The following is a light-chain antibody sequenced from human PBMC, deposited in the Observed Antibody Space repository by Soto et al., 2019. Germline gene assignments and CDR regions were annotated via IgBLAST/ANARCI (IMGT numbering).Light chain of an antibody. J-gene: IGLJ1*01. CDR1: SSDVVGYNY. V-gene: IGLV2-14*01. CDR2: DVS. Sequence: QSVLTQPASVSGSPGQSITISCTGTSSDVVGYNYVSWYQQHPGKAPKLMIYDVSNRPSGVSNRFSGSKSGNTASLTISGLRAEDEADYYCSSYTSSSTLLYVFGTGTKVTVL. CDR3: SSYTSSSTLLYV.